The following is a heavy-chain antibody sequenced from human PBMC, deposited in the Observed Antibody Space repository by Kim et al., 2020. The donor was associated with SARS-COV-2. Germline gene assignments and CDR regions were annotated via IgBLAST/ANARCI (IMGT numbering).Heavy chain of an antibody. J-gene: IGHJ5*02. CDR1: GYTFTSYD. Sequence: ASVKVSCKASGYTFTSYDINWVRQATGQGLEWMGWMNPNSGNTGYAQKFQGRVTMTRNTSISTAYMELSSLRSEDTAVYYCARAGFWREITIFGVVTTTINWFDPWGQGTLVTVSS. CDR3: ARAGFWREITIFGVVTTTINWFDP. D-gene: IGHD3-3*01. CDR2: MNPNSGNT. V-gene: IGHV1-8*01.